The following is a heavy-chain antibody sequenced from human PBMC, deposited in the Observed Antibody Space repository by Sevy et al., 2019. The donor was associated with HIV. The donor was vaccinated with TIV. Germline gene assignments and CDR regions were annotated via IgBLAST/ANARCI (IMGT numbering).Heavy chain of an antibody. CDR2: ISAYNGNT. D-gene: IGHD3-22*01. CDR1: GYTFTSYG. J-gene: IGHJ4*02. CDR3: ARLGYYDSSGYYFYYFDY. V-gene: IGHV1-18*01. Sequence: ASVKVSCKASGYTFTSYGISWVRQAPGQGLEWMGWISAYNGNTNYAQKLQGRVTMTTDTSTSTAYMELRSLRSDDTAVYCCARLGYYDSSGYYFYYFDYWGQGTLVTVSS.